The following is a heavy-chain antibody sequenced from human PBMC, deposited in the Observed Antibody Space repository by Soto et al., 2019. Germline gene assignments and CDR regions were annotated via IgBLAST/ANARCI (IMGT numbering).Heavy chain of an antibody. CDR1: GYSFTSYW. D-gene: IGHD1-26*01. V-gene: IGHV5-51*01. J-gene: IGHJ6*02. CDR3: ASNSGSYQGNYYYYGMDV. Sequence: PGESLKISCKGSGYSFTSYWIGWVRQMPGKGLEWMGIIYPGDSDTRYSPSFQGQVTISADKSISTAYLQWSSLKASDTAMYYCASNSGSYQGNYYYYGMDVWGQGTTVTVSS. CDR2: IYPGDSDT.